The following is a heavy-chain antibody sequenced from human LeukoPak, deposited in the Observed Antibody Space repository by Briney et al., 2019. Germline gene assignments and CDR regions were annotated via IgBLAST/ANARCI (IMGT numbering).Heavy chain of an antibody. J-gene: IGHJ4*02. Sequence: PGGSLRLSCAASGFTFSNFGMHWVRQAPGKGLEWVAFIRYDGSNKYYADSVKGRFTISRDNAKNSLYLQMNSLRAEDTAVYYCAREYYDFWSGYSEYYFDYWGQGTLVTVSS. CDR1: GFTFSNFG. CDR2: IRYDGSNK. CDR3: AREYYDFWSGYSEYYFDY. D-gene: IGHD3-3*01. V-gene: IGHV3-30*02.